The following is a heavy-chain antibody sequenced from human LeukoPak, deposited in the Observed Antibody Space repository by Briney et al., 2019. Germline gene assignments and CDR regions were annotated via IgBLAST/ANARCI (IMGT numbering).Heavy chain of an antibody. CDR1: GFTFSNYG. CDR3: VKDPGTGGNFDY. V-gene: IGHV3-30*02. Sequence: GSLSLSFAASGFTFSNYGMHWVRPAPGKGLEWVTFINYDGSKKYYADSVKGRFTISKDNSKNTLYLLMNTLRTDDTAVYYCVKDPGTGGNFDYWGQGTLVTVSS. CDR2: INYDGSKK. J-gene: IGHJ4*02. D-gene: IGHD2-8*02.